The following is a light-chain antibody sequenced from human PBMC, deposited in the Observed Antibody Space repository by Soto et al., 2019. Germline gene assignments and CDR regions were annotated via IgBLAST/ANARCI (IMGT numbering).Light chain of an antibody. CDR1: HRDASNY. CDR2: GTS. CDR3: QQHSNSPRT. V-gene: IGKV3-20*01. Sequence: EIVLKQSPGTLSLSPGERAPPSRRATHRDASNYLTWYQQKPGQAPRLLIYGTSNRAAGIPDRFRGRGSGTDFTLTISSLEPEDFALYYCQQHSNSPRTFGRGTKVDIK. J-gene: IGKJ4*02.